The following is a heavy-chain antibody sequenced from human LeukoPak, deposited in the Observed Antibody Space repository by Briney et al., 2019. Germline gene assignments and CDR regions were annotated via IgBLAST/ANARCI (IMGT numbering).Heavy chain of an antibody. CDR2: INHSGST. Sequence: SETLSLTCAVYGRYFSGYYWSWIRQPPGKGLEWIGEINHSGSTNYNPSLKSRVTISVDTSKNQFSLKLSSVTAADTAVYYCARGWLVSSSWFDYWGQGTLVTVSS. CDR1: GRYFSGYY. V-gene: IGHV4-34*01. CDR3: ARGWLVSSSWFDY. D-gene: IGHD6-13*01. J-gene: IGHJ4*02.